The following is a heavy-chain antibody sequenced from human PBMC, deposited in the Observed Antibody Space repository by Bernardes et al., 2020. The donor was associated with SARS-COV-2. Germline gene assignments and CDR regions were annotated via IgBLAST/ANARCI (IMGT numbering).Heavy chain of an antibody. CDR1: GFTFDDYG. CDR2: INWNGGST. J-gene: IGHJ4*02. D-gene: IGHD6-13*01. CDR3: ARGRIAALLASSSSPFDY. Sequence: GGSLRLSCAASGFTFDDYGMSWVRQAPGKGLEWVSGINWNGGSTGYADSVKGRFTISRDNAKNSLYLQMNSLRAEDTALYHCARGRIAALLASSSSPFDYWGQGTLVTVSS. V-gene: IGHV3-20*01.